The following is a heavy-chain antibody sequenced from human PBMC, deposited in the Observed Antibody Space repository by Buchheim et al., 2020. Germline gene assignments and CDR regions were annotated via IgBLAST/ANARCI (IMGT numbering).Heavy chain of an antibody. Sequence: QVQLVESGGGVVQPGRSLRLSCAASGFTFSNYAMHWVRQAPGKGLEWVAIVSYDGSNKYYADSVKGRFTISRDNSKNTLYLQMHSLRAEDTAVYYCARDRQAVAGIYYYYYGMDVWGQGTT. D-gene: IGHD6-19*01. V-gene: IGHV3-30*03. J-gene: IGHJ6*02. CDR1: GFTFSNYA. CDR2: VSYDGSNK. CDR3: ARDRQAVAGIYYYYYGMDV.